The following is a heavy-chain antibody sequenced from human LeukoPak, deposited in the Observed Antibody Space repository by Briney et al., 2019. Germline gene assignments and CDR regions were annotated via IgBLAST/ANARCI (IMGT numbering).Heavy chain of an antibody. Sequence: SETLSRTYTVCGGSLRSYYCRCIRQPPGKGLEWIGYIYYSGSTNYNPSLKSRVTISADTSKNQFSLKLNSVIAADTAVYYCARHPPNPSGHTWHPFEPWGQ. D-gene: IGHD1-14*01. CDR1: GGSLRSYY. CDR3: ARHPPNPSGHTWHPFEP. V-gene: IGHV4-59*08. J-gene: IGHJ5*02. CDR2: IYYSGST.